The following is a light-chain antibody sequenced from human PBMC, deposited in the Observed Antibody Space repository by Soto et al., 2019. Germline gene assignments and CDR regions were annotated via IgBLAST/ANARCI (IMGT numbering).Light chain of an antibody. CDR3: QQRNSYPIT. V-gene: IGKV1-9*01. Sequence: DIQLTQSPSFLSASVGDRVAITCRASQGISSYLAWYQQKPGKAPNLLIHTASTLESGVTSRFSGSGSGTEFTLTISSLQPEDFATYYCQQRNSYPITFGQGTRLEIK. J-gene: IGKJ5*01. CDR1: QGISSY. CDR2: TAS.